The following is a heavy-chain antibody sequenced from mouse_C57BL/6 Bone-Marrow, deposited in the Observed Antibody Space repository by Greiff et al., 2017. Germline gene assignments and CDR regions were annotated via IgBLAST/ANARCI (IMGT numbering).Heavy chain of an antibody. V-gene: IGHV1-55*01. J-gene: IGHJ1*03. D-gene: IGHD2-5*01. CDR1: GYTFTSYW. CDR3: ARPYYSNYWYFDV. Sequence: QVQLQQPGAELVKPGASVKMSCKASGYTFTSYWITWVKQRPGQGLEWIGDIYPGSGSTNYNEKFKSKATLTVDTSSITAYMQLISLTSEDAAVYYSARPYYSNYWYFDVWGTGTTVTVSS. CDR2: IYPGSGST.